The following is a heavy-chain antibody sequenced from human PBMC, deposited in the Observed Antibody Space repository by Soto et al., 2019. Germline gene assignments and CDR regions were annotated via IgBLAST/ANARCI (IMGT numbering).Heavy chain of an antibody. CDR2: IYYSGST. D-gene: IGHD3-3*01. CDR1: GGSISSSSYY. Sequence: SETLSLTCTVSGGSISSSSYYWGWIRQPPGKGLEWIGSIYYSGSTYYNPSLKSRVTISVDTSKNQFSLKLSSVTAADTAVYYCARHPPEHYDFWSGYPPGFFDYWGPGTLVTVSS. CDR3: ARHPPEHYDFWSGYPPGFFDY. J-gene: IGHJ4*02. V-gene: IGHV4-39*01.